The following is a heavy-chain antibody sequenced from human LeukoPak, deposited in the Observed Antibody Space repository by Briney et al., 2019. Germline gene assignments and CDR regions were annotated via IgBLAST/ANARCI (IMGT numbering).Heavy chain of an antibody. J-gene: IGHJ3*02. CDR1: GFIFSSYA. V-gene: IGHV3-30*04. CDR3: ARGPESSGWSHVFDI. D-gene: IGHD6-19*01. CDR2: ISYDGSNK. Sequence: PGRSLRLSCAASGFIFSSYAMHWVRQTPGKGLEWVAVISYDGSNKYYADSVKGRFTISRDNSKNTLSLQMNSLRAEDTAVYYCARGPESSGWSHVFDIWGQGTVVTVSS.